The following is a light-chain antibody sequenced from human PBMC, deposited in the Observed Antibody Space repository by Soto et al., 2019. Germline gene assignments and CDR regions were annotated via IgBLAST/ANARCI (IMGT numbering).Light chain of an antibody. Sequence: QSVLTQPASVSGSPGQSITLSCTGTTSDVGGYHFVSWYQQHPGKATKLMIYEVTNRPSGVSDRFSGSKSGNTASLTISGLQAEDEADYYCYSYTTTSTYVFGSGTKLTVL. CDR3: YSYTTTSTYV. CDR1: TSDVGGYHF. CDR2: EVT. J-gene: IGLJ1*01. V-gene: IGLV2-14*01.